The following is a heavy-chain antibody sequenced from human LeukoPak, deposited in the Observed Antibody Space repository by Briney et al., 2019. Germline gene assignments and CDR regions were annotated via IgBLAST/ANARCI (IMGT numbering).Heavy chain of an antibody. J-gene: IGHJ4*02. D-gene: IGHD3-10*01. V-gene: IGHV4-38-2*02. CDR3: ARVTHSYGSGYYPY. CDR2: IYHSGST. CDR1: GYSFSSGYY. Sequence: SETLSLTCTVSGYSFSSGYYWGWIRQPPGKGLEWIGNIYHSGSTYYNPSLKSRVTISVDTTKNQFSLKLSSVTAADTAVYYCARVTHSYGSGYYPYWGQGTLVTVSS.